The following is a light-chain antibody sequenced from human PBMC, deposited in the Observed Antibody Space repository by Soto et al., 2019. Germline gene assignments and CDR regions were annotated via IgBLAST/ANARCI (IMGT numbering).Light chain of an antibody. V-gene: IGKV1-5*03. CDR2: KSS. CDR3: QQYDRFPLT. J-gene: IGKJ4*01. Sequence: DLQMTQSPSSLSASVGDSINITCRASESMSPWLDWYQQKPGEAPKLLIYKSSTLQSGVPSTFSGSWSGTEFTLTISGLQPDDFATYFCQQYDRFPLTFGGGTKVQI. CDR1: ESMSPW.